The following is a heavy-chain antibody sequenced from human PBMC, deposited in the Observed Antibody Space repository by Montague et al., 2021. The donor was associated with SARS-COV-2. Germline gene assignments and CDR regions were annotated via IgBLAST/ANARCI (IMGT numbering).Heavy chain of an antibody. Sequence: SETLSPTCTVSGGSISSPDYYWGWIRQSPGKGLEWIGSISYAGRTYYNPSLRSRVSFSMDTSKNHFSLSLNSVTAADTAVYYCARGPGYSGMHNWFDPWGQGTLVTVSS. J-gene: IGHJ5*02. CDR2: ISYAGRT. CDR3: ARGPGYSGMHNWFDP. V-gene: IGHV4-39*02. D-gene: IGHD2-2*03. CDR1: GGSISSPDYY.